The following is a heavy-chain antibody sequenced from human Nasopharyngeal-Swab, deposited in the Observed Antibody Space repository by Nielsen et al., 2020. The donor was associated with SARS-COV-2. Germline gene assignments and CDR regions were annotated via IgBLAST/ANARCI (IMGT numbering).Heavy chain of an antibody. J-gene: IGHJ5*02. Sequence: WVRHARGQPLERVGCINTNTGNPMYAQDSTGRFVFSLQKSDNTTYLQISSLKAEDTAVYYCARDGRFGGVLLIEMYIWFDPWGQGTLVTVSS. CDR3: ARDGRFGGVLLIEMYIWFDP. V-gene: IGHV7-4-1*02. CDR2: INTNTGNP. D-gene: IGHD3-16*01.